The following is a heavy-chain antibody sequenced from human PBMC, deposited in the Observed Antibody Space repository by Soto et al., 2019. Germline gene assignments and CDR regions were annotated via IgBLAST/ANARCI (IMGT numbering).Heavy chain of an antibody. J-gene: IGHJ5*02. D-gene: IGHD3-3*02. V-gene: IGHV4-59*01. CDR2: IYYSGST. CDR3: ARVLLSESEFEP. CDR1: GGSISSYY. Sequence: SETLSLTCTVSGGSISSYYWSWIRQPPGKGLEWIGYIYYSGSTNYNPSLKSRVTISVDTSKNQFSLKLSSVTAADTAVYYCARVLLSESEFEPWGQGTLVTVSS.